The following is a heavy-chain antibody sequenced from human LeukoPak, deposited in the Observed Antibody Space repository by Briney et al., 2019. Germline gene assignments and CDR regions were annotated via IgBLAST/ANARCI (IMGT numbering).Heavy chain of an antibody. CDR1: GYTFTSYD. J-gene: IGHJ5*02. V-gene: IGHV1-8*01. CDR3: ARGIDSSGWYRQYNWFNP. Sequence: ASVKVSCKASGYTFTSYDINWVRQATGQGLEWMGWMNPNSGNTGYAQKFQGRVTMTRNTSISTAYMELSSLRSEDTAVYYCARGIDSSGWYRQYNWFNPWGQGTLVTVSS. D-gene: IGHD6-19*01. CDR2: MNPNSGNT.